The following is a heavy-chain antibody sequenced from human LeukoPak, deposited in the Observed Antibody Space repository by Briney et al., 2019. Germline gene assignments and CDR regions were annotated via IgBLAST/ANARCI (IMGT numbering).Heavy chain of an antibody. CDR3: ASLGFLEWLLDYYYYMDV. CDR1: GFTFSSYS. D-gene: IGHD3-3*01. V-gene: IGHV3-21*01. CDR2: ISSSSSYI. J-gene: IGHJ6*03. Sequence: GGSLRLSCAASGFTFSSYSMNWVRQAPGKGLEWVSSISSSSSYIYYADSVKGRFAISRDNAKNSLYLQMNSLRAEDTAVYYCASLGFLEWLLDYYYYMDVWGKGTTVTVPS.